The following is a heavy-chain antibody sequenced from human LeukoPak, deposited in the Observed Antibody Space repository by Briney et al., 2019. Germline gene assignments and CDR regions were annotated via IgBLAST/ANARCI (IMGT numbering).Heavy chain of an antibody. Sequence: GGSLILSCAASGFTFSSYGMHWVRQAPGKGLEWVAVISYDGSNKYYADSVKGRFTISRDNAKNSLYLQMNSLRAEDTAVYYCARVGWIAGLDYWGQGTLVTVSS. J-gene: IGHJ4*02. CDR1: GFTFSSYG. CDR2: ISYDGSNK. D-gene: IGHD5-12*01. CDR3: ARVGWIAGLDY. V-gene: IGHV3-30*03.